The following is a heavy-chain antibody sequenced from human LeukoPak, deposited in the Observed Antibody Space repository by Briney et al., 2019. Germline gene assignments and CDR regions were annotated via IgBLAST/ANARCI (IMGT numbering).Heavy chain of an antibody. CDR3: ARLPAYYYGMDV. V-gene: IGHV3-23*01. Sequence: GGSLRLSCAASGFTFNSYALSWVRQAPGKGLEWVSTIGGGGENTYYADSVKGRFTISRDNSKNMLYLQMNSLRAEDTAVYYCARLPAYYYGMDVWGQGTTVTVSS. D-gene: IGHD2-15*01. J-gene: IGHJ6*02. CDR1: GFTFNSYA. CDR2: IGGGGENT.